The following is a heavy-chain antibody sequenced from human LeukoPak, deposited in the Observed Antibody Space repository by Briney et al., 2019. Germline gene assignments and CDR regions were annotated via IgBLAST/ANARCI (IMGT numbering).Heavy chain of an antibody. CDR1: GYTFTSYG. CDR2: ISAYNGNT. CDR3: ARDSWSGYFTNYYYYGMDV. D-gene: IGHD3-3*01. Sequence: ASVKVSCKASGYTFTSYGISWVRQAPGQGLEWMGWISAYNGNTNYAQKLQGRVTMTTDTSTSTAYMGLRSLRSDDTAVYYCARDSWSGYFTNYYYYGMDVWGQGTTVTVSS. V-gene: IGHV1-18*01. J-gene: IGHJ6*02.